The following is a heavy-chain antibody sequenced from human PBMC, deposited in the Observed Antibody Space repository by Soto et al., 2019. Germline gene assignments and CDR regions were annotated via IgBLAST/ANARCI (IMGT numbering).Heavy chain of an antibody. Sequence: SETLSLTCTVSGGSISSYYWSWIRQPPGKGLEWIGYSYYSGSTNYNPFLKSRVTISVDTSKNKFSLKLSSVTAADTAVYYCAGQRGYSSSWYSDYWGQGTLVTVSS. D-gene: IGHD6-13*01. J-gene: IGHJ4*02. V-gene: IGHV4-59*01. CDR2: SYYSGST. CDR3: AGQRGYSSSWYSDY. CDR1: GGSISSYY.